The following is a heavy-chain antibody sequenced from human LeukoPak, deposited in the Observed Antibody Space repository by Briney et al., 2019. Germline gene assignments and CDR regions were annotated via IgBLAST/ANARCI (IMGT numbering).Heavy chain of an antibody. Sequence: PSETLSLTCTASGGSISSYYWSWIRQPPGKGLEWIGYIYYSGSTNYNPSLKSRVTISVDTSKNQFSLKLSSVTAADTAVYYCARGGYGGIDYWGQGTLVTVSS. V-gene: IGHV4-59*01. J-gene: IGHJ4*02. CDR1: GGSISSYY. CDR3: ARGGYGGIDY. D-gene: IGHD4-23*01. CDR2: IYYSGST.